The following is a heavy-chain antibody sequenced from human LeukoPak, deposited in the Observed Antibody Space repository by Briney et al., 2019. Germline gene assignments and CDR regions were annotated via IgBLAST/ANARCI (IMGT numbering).Heavy chain of an antibody. V-gene: IGHV3-33*01. CDR2: IWYDGSNK. CDR3: AREGEGYYDAFDI. CDR1: GFTFSSYG. Sequence: GGPLRLPCAASGFTFSSYGMHWVRQAPGKGLEWVAVIWYDGSNKYYADSVKGRFTISRDNSKNTLYLQMNSLRAEDTAVYYCAREGEGYYDAFDIWGQGTMVTVSS. J-gene: IGHJ3*02. D-gene: IGHD3-16*01.